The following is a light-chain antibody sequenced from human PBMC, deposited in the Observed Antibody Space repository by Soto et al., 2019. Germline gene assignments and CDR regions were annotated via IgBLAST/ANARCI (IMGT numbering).Light chain of an antibody. V-gene: IGKV3-20*01. CDR2: GAS. J-gene: IGKJ1*01. CDR3: QQYGSFKWT. CDR1: HSVTSRY. Sequence: EIVLTQSPGTLSLSPGERATLSCRASHSVTSRYLAWYQQKPGQAPRLLIYGASNRPTGIPSRFSGSGSGTDFTLTISSLEPEDFAIYYCQQYGSFKWTFGQGTKVEIK.